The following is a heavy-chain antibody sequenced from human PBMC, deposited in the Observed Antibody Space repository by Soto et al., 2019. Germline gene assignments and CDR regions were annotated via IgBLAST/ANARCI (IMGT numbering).Heavy chain of an antibody. CDR1: GGSFSGYY. CDR3: ASFRYCSGGSCLDPPLGYYYMDV. J-gene: IGHJ6*03. Sequence: SETLSLTCAVYGGSFSGYYWSWIRQPPGKGLEWIGEINHSGSTNYNPSLKSRVTISVDTSKNQFSLKLSSVTAADTAVYYCASFRYCSGGSCLDPPLGYYYMDVWGKGTTVTVSS. D-gene: IGHD2-15*01. CDR2: INHSGST. V-gene: IGHV4-34*01.